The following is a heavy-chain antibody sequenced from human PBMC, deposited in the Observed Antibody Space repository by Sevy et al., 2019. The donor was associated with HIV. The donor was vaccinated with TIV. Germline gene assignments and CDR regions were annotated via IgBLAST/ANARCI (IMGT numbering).Heavy chain of an antibody. D-gene: IGHD3-3*01. Sequence: GGSLRLSCGASGFTLSSYWMYWVHQAPGKGLVWVSRINSDGSSTSYADFVKGRFTISRDNAKNTLYLQMNSLRAEDTAVYYCAKFFPHDAFDIWGQGTMVTVSS. CDR3: AKFFPHDAFDI. J-gene: IGHJ3*02. V-gene: IGHV3-74*01. CDR1: GFTLSSYW. CDR2: INSDGSST.